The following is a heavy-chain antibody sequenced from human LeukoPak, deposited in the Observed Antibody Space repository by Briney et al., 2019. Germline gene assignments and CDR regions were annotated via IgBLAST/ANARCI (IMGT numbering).Heavy chain of an antibody. J-gene: IGHJ4*02. CDR2: IIPIIGTA. CDR3: ARARRDGYNFDY. CDR1: GGTFSSYA. Sequence: SVKVSCKASGGTFSSYAISWVRQAPGQGLEWMGGIIPIIGTANYAQKFQGRVTITTDESTSTAYMELSSLRSEDTAVYYCARARRDGYNFDYWGQGTLVTVSS. V-gene: IGHV1-69*05. D-gene: IGHD5-24*01.